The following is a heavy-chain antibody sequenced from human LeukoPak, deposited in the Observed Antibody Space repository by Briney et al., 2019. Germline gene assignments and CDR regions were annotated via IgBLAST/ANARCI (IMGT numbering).Heavy chain of an antibody. Sequence: PSETLSLTCAVSGGSISSGGYSWSWIRQPPGKGLERIGYIYHSGSTYYNPSLKSRVTISVDRSKNQFSLKLSSVTAADTAVYYCALGGTHDSSALTPADGAFDIWGQGTMVTVSS. CDR3: ALGGTHDSSALTPADGAFDI. J-gene: IGHJ3*02. CDR1: GGSISSGGYS. CDR2: IYHSGST. D-gene: IGHD3-22*01. V-gene: IGHV4-30-2*01.